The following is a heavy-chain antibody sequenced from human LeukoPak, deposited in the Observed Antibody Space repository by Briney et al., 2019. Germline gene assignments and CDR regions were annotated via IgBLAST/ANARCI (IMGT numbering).Heavy chain of an antibody. CDR3: ATRSTPEGDQDAFDI. D-gene: IGHD2-21*02. CDR2: VDPEDGET. J-gene: IGHJ3*02. Sequence: ASVKVSCKVSGYTFTDYYMHWVQRAPGKGLEWMGLVDPEDGETIYAEKFQGRVTITADTSTDTAYMELSSLRSEDTAVYYCATRSTPEGDQDAFDIWGQGTMVTVSS. V-gene: IGHV1-69-2*01. CDR1: GYTFTDYY.